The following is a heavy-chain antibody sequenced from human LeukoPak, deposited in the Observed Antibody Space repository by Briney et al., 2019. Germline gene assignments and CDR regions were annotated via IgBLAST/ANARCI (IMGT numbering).Heavy chain of an antibody. J-gene: IGHJ4*02. V-gene: IGHV3-23*01. CDR2: IGNNGGGI. D-gene: IGHD7-27*01. CDR1: GFTFSTYT. CDR3: AIDPNWGTHS. Sequence: GGSLRHSCAASGFTFSTYTMYWVRHPPGKRLEWVSFIGNNGGGIHYADSVKGRFTISRDNFKNALYLQMNSLRAEDTAVYYCAIDPNWGTHSWGQGVLVTVSS.